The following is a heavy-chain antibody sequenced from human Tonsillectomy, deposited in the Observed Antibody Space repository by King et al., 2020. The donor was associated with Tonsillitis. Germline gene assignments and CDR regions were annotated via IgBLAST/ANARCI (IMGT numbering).Heavy chain of an antibody. CDR1: GFTFDEYA. D-gene: IGHD1-1*01. CDR2: SSGDGGST. V-gene: IGHV3-43*02. Sequence: VQLVESGGGVVQPGGSLRLSCAASGFTFDEYAMHWVRQAPGKGLEWGFRSSGDGGSTYYADSVKGRFTISRDNSKNSLYLQMNSLRTEDTALYYCAKEFRSRRGIDYWGQGTLVTVSS. J-gene: IGHJ4*02. CDR3: AKEFRSRRGIDY.